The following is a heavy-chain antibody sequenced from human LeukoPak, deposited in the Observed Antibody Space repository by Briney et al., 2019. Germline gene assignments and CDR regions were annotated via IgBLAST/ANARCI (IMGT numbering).Heavy chain of an antibody. Sequence: GGSLLLSCAASGFTVSFNYMSWVRPAPGKGLEWISVLYSGGSTYYGDSVKGRFTISRDDSKNTLCLQMNSLRAEDTAIYYCARAQWRTYSYYYMDVWGKGTTVTVSS. D-gene: IGHD6-19*01. CDR2: LYSGGST. CDR3: ARAQWRTYSYYYMDV. J-gene: IGHJ6*03. V-gene: IGHV3-53*01. CDR1: GFTVSFNY.